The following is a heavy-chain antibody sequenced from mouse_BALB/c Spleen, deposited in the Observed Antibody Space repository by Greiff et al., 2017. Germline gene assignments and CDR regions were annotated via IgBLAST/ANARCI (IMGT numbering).Heavy chain of an antibody. CDR3: ARRGGNSYYFDY. Sequence: VQLQQSGAELVKPGASVKLSCKTSGYTFTSYWIQWVKQRPGQGLGWIGEIFPGTGTTYYNEKFKGKATLTIDTSSSTAYMQLSSLTSEDSAVYFCARRGGNSYYFDYWGQGTTLTVSS. V-gene: IGHV1S132*01. CDR1: GYTFTSYW. J-gene: IGHJ2*01. D-gene: IGHD2-1*01. CDR2: IFPGTGTT.